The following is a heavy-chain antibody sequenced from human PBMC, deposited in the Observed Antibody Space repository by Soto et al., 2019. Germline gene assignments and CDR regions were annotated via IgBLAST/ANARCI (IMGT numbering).Heavy chain of an antibody. J-gene: IGHJ4*02. V-gene: IGHV4-30-2*01. CDR2: IYHSGST. Sequence: QLQLQESGSGLVKPSQTLSLTCAVSGGSISSGGYSWSWIRQPPGKGPEWIGYIYHSGSTYYNPSLKSRXXIXVXMSKNQFSLKLSSVTAADTAVYYCARDSNDYNYFDYWGQGTLVTVSS. CDR3: ARDSNDYNYFDY. D-gene: IGHD4-4*01. CDR1: GGSISSGGYS.